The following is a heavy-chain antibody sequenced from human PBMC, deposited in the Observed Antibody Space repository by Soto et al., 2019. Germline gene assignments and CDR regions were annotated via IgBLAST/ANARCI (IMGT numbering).Heavy chain of an antibody. CDR2: ISYDGSNK. Sequence: GGSLRLSCAASGFTFSSYAMHWVRQASGKGLEWVAVISYDGSNKYYADSVKGRFTISRDNSKNTLYLQMNSLRAEDTAVYYCARDLDSSWYARYFQHWGQGTLVTVSS. V-gene: IGHV3-30-3*01. CDR1: GFTFSSYA. CDR3: ARDLDSSWYARYFQH. J-gene: IGHJ1*01. D-gene: IGHD6-13*01.